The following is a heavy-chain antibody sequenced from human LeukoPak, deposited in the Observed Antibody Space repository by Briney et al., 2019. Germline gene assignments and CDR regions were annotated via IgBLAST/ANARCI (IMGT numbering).Heavy chain of an antibody. CDR3: AREGGVGATAPPDYYSYQMDV. CDR2: ISPYTTKT. V-gene: IGHV1-18*01. D-gene: IGHD1-26*01. J-gene: IGHJ6*03. Sequence: ASVKVSCKASGYTFISYGITWVRQAPGPGLEWMGWISPYTTKTNYAQSLQGRVTMTTDTSTSTAYMELRNLRSDDTAVYYCAREGGVGATAPPDYYSYQMDVWGKGTTVTVSS. CDR1: GYTFISYG.